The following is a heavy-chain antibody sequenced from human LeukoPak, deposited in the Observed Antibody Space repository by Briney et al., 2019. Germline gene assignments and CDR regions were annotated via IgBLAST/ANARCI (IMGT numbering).Heavy chain of an antibody. CDR1: GFTFSSYG. J-gene: IGHJ6*03. D-gene: IGHD6-13*01. CDR2: ITATSSST. Sequence: GGSLRLSCAASGFTFSSYGMSWVRQPPGKGLEWVSAITATSSSTYDADSVKGRFTISRDNSKNTLYLQMNSLRAEDTAVYYCAKDKYSSSWYGVYMDVWGKGTTVTISS. V-gene: IGHV3-23*01. CDR3: AKDKYSSSWYGVYMDV.